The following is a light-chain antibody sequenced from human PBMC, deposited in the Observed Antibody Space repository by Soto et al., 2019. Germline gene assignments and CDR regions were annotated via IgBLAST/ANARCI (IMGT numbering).Light chain of an antibody. CDR2: GAS. CDR3: QQYHNWPPIT. CDR1: QSVTTN. Sequence: EVMMTQSPATLSVSPGERATLSCRASQSVTTNMAWYQQKPGQAPRLLIYGASTRATGIPARFSGSGSGTDFTLTISSLQSEDFAVYYCQQYHNWPPITFGQGTRLEIK. V-gene: IGKV3-15*01. J-gene: IGKJ5*01.